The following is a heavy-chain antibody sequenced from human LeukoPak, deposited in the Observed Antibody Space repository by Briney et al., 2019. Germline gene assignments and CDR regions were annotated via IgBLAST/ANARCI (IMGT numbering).Heavy chain of an antibody. Sequence: GGSLRLSCAASGLTASHNVNNALSWVRHAPGKGLEWVSGITTSGSTYYADSVKGQFTISRENSNNTLYLHMDSLRAEDTAVYYCAKAPVWNYYYGLDVWGQGTSVTVSS. CDR3: AKAPVWNYYYGLDV. V-gene: IGHV3-23*01. CDR2: ITTSGST. J-gene: IGHJ6*02. D-gene: IGHD2-21*01. CDR1: GLTASHNV.